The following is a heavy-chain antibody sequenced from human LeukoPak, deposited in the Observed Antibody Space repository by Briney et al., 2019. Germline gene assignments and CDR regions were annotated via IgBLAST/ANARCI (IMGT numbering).Heavy chain of an antibody. CDR1: GFTFDYYA. CDR3: AKVIAAAGNDAFDI. V-gene: IGHV3-9*01. D-gene: IGHD6-13*01. J-gene: IGHJ3*02. CDR2: ISLNSGSI. Sequence: GGSLRLSCAASGFTFDYYAMHWVRQAPGKGLDGVSGISLNSGSIGYADSVKGRFTISRDNAKNSLYLQMNSLRAEDTALYYCAKVIAAAGNDAFDIWGQGTMVTVSS.